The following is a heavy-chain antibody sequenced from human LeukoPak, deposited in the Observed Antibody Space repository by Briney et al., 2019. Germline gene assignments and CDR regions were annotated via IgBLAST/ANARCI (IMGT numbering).Heavy chain of an antibody. CDR2: IKQDGSEK. Sequence: GGSLRLSCAASGFAFSSYWMSWVRQAPGKGLEWVANIKQDGSEKYYVDSVKGRFTISRDNAKNSLYLQMNSLRAEDTAVHYCARDRGSSALYFDYWGQGTLVTVSS. CDR1: GFAFSSYW. CDR3: ARDRGSSALYFDY. V-gene: IGHV3-7*03. J-gene: IGHJ4*02. D-gene: IGHD3-10*01.